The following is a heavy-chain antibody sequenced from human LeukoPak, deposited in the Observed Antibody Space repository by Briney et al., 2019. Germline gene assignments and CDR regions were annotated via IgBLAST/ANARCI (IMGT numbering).Heavy chain of an antibody. Sequence: GGSLRLSCAASEFTFSSYGMHWVRQAPGKGLEWVAAASYDGSNKYYADSVKGRFTISRDNSKNTLYLQMDSLRAEDTAVYYCAKDLSGLRSCPIRRCYYAMDVWGQGTTVTVSS. CDR2: ASYDGSNK. CDR1: EFTFSSYG. J-gene: IGHJ6*02. CDR3: AKDLSGLRSCPIRRCYYAMDV. D-gene: IGHD2-15*01. V-gene: IGHV3-30*18.